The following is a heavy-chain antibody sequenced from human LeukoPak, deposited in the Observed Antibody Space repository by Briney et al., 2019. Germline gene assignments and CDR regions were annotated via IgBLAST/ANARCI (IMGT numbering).Heavy chain of an antibody. V-gene: IGHV4-59*01. CDR2: IYYSGTT. Sequence: SETLSLTCTVSGGSISHYYWSWIRQSPGKGLEWIGYIYYSGTTNYNPSLKSRVTISADTSRNQFSLQLRSVTAADTAVYYRAREDPQTTVPEGMDVWGQGTTVIVSS. J-gene: IGHJ6*02. D-gene: IGHD4-17*01. CDR1: GGSISHYY. CDR3: AREDPQTTVPEGMDV.